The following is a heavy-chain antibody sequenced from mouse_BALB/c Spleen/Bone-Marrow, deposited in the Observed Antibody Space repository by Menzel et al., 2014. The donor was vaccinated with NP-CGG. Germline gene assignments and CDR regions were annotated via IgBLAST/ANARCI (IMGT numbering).Heavy chain of an antibody. Sequence: SGAEVMRPGSSVNTSCKASGYAFSNYGMNWVKQRPGQGLEWIGQIYPGDGDTNYNGKFKGRVTLTADKSSSTAYMQLSSLTSEDSAVYFCASVYDYGRGYAMDYWGQGTSVTVSS. CDR1: GYAFSNYG. CDR2: IYPGDGDT. J-gene: IGHJ4*01. V-gene: IGHV1-80*01. CDR3: ASVYDYGRGYAMDY. D-gene: IGHD2-4*01.